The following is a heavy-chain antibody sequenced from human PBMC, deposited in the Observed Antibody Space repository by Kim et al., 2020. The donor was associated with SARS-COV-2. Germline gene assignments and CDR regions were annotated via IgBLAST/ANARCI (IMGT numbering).Heavy chain of an antibody. CDR3: ASPQGQYGSGSYYKSSFDY. CDR1: GFTFSSYA. J-gene: IGHJ4*02. Sequence: GGSLRLSCAASGFTFSSYAMHWVRKAPGKGLEWVAVISYDGSNKYYADSVKGRFTISRDNSKNTLYLQMNSLRAEDTAVYYCASPQGQYGSGSYYKSSFDYWGQGTLVTVSS. D-gene: IGHD3-10*01. CDR2: ISYDGSNK. V-gene: IGHV3-30*04.